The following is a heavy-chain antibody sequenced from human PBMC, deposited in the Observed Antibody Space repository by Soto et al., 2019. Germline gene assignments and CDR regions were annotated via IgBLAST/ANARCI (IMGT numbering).Heavy chain of an antibody. CDR2: IYHSGST. D-gene: IGHD3-22*01. V-gene: IGHV4-30-2*01. CDR3: ARGQISAKYYYDSSGYYHQFFDY. CDR1: GGSISSGGYS. J-gene: IGHJ4*02. Sequence: SETLSLTCAVSGGSISSGGYSWSWIRQPPGKGLEWIGYIYHSGSTYYNPSLKSRVTISVDTSKSQFSLKLSSVTAADTAVYYCARGQISAKYYYDSSGYYHQFFDYWGQGTLVTVSS.